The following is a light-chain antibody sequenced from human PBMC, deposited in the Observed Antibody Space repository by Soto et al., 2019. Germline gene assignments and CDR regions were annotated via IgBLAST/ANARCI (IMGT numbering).Light chain of an antibody. CDR3: QQYSRSPIT. CDR1: QSVSSN. J-gene: IGKJ5*01. V-gene: IGKV3-15*01. Sequence: EIVIPQYPSTLSVSPGERATLSCRATQSVSSNLAGYQQRPGQAPRLRIYGASTRDTGIPARFSGSGSGTDFTLTISRLEPEDFAAYYCQQYSRSPITFGQGTRLE. CDR2: GAS.